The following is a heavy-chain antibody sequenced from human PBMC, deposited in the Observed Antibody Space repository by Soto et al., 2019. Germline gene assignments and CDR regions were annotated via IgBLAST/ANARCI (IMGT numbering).Heavy chain of an antibody. J-gene: IGHJ4*02. D-gene: IGHD3-10*01. Sequence: GGSLRLSCAASGFTFSSYSMNWVRQAPGKGLEWVSSISSSSSYIYYADSVKGRFTISRDNAKNSLYLQMNSLRAEDTAVYYCAREVITMVRGGDFDYWGQGTLVTVSS. CDR2: ISSSSSYI. V-gene: IGHV3-21*01. CDR1: GFTFSSYS. CDR3: AREVITMVRGGDFDY.